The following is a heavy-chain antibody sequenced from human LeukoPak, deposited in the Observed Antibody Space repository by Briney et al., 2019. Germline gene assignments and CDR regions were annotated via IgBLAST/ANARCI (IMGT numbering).Heavy chain of an antibody. CDR1: GFSLTTSEVG. CDR3: AQMINTAITY. D-gene: IGHD5-18*01. V-gene: IGHV2-5*01. Sequence: SGPTLVNPTQTLTLTCTFSGFSLTTSEVGVGWIRQPPGKAREWLALIYWSDDKRYSPSLKSRLTITKDTSKNQVVLTMTDMDPVDTATYYCAQMINTAITYWGQGTLVTVSS. CDR2: IYWSDDK. J-gene: IGHJ4*02.